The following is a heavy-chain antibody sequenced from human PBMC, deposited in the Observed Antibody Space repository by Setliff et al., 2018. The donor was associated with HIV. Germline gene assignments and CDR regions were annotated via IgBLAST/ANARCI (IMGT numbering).Heavy chain of an antibody. CDR1: GFTFRSYG. CDR2: IWYDGNNK. CDR3: AREGGSSGYCGYFDY. D-gene: IGHD3-22*01. V-gene: IGHV3-30*02. Sequence: GSLRLSCAASGFTFRSYGMHWVRQAPGKGLEWVALIWYDGNNKYYADSVKGRFTISRDNSKNTLYLQMNSLRDEDTAVYYCAREGGSSGYCGYFDYWGQGTLVTVSS. J-gene: IGHJ4*02.